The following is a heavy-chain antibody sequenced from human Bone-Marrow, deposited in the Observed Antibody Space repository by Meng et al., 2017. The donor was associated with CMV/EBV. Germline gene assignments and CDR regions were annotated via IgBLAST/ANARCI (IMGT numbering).Heavy chain of an antibody. CDR3: ARAGDYVWGSGSGLDP. CDR1: GGSISSSSYY. D-gene: IGHD3-16*01. Sequence: SETLSLTCSVSGGSISSSSYYWGWIRQPPGKGLEWIGSIYYSGSTYYNPSLKGRVTISVDTSNNQFSLKLSSVTAADTAVYYCARAGDYVWGSGSGLDPWGQGTLVTVYS. J-gene: IGHJ5*02. CDR2: IYYSGST. V-gene: IGHV4-39*07.